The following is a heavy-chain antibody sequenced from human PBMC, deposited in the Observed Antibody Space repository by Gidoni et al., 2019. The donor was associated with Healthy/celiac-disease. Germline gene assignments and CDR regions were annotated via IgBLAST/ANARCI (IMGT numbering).Heavy chain of an antibody. Sequence: QVQLVESGGGVVQPGRSLRLSCAASGFYGMHWVRQAPGKVLEWVAVISYDGSNKYYADSVKGRFTISRDNSKNTLYLQMNSLRAEDTAVYYCAKDLVFGVVTPSGMDVWGQGTTVTVSS. J-gene: IGHJ6*02. CDR2: ISYDGSNK. CDR1: GFYG. V-gene: IGHV3-30*18. CDR3: AKDLVFGVVTPSGMDV. D-gene: IGHD3-3*01.